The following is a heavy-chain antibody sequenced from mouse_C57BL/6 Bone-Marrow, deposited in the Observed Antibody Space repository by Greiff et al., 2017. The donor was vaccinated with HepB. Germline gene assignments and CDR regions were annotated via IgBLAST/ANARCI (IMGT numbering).Heavy chain of an antibody. Sequence: EVKLVESGGGLVKPGGSLKLSCAASGFTFSSYTMSWVRQTPEKRLEWVATISGGGGNTYYPDSVKGRFTISRDNAKNTLYLQMSSLRSEDTALYYCARQGYYGSRGNFDDWGQGTTLTVSS. CDR3: ARQGYYGSRGNFDD. CDR2: ISGGGGNT. V-gene: IGHV5-9*01. J-gene: IGHJ2*01. CDR1: GFTFSSYT. D-gene: IGHD1-1*01.